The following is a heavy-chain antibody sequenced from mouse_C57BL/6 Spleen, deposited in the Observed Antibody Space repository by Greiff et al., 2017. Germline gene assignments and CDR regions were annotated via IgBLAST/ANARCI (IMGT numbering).Heavy chain of an antibody. V-gene: IGHV1-69*01. CDR3: ARRGTVDV. CDR2: IDPSDSYT. J-gene: IGHJ1*03. D-gene: IGHD3-3*01. Sequence: VQLQQPGAELVMPGASVKLSCKASGYTFTSYWMHWVKQRPGQGLEWIGEIDPSDSYTNYNQKFKGKSTLTVDKSSSTAYMQHSSLTSEDSAVYYCARRGTVDVWGTGTTVTVST. CDR1: GYTFTSYW.